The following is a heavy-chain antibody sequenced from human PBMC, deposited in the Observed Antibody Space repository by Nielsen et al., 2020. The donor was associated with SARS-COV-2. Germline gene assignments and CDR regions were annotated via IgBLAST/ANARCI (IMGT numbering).Heavy chain of an antibody. D-gene: IGHD3-3*01. Sequence: WVRQAPGQRLEWMGWINAGNGNTKYSQKFQGRVTITRDTSASTAYMELSSLRSEDTAVYYCARGGTIFGVVTRRDAFDIWGQGTMVTVSS. CDR3: ARGGTIFGVVTRRDAFDI. CDR2: INAGNGNT. J-gene: IGHJ3*02. V-gene: IGHV1-3*01.